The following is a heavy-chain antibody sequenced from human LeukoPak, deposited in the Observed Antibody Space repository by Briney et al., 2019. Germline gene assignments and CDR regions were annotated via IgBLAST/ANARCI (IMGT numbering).Heavy chain of an antibody. J-gene: IGHJ4*02. V-gene: IGHV4-4*09. Sequence: RSETLSLTCTVSGDSISSYYWSWIRQPPGKGLEWIGYIYTRGRTHYNPSLRGRLTISVDTSKNQFSMKLSSVTAADTAVYYCARARVVAATPYYFDYWGQGTLVTVSS. CDR3: ARARVVAATPYYFDY. CDR2: IYTRGRT. CDR1: GDSISSYY. D-gene: IGHD2-15*01.